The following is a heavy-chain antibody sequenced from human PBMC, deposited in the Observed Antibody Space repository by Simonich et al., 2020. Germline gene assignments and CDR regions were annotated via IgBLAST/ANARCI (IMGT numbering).Heavy chain of an antibody. CDR3: ASPELDDYGDYDAFDI. D-gene: IGHD4-17*01. J-gene: IGHJ3*02. Sequence: QVQLQESGPGLVKPSETLSLTCAVSGYSISSGYYWGWIRQPPGKGLEWIGSIYHSGRTYYNPSLKSRVTISVDTSKNQFSLKLSSVTAADTAVYYCASPELDDYGDYDAFDIWGQGTMVTVSS. V-gene: IGHV4-38-2*01. CDR1: GYSISSGYY. CDR2: IYHSGRT.